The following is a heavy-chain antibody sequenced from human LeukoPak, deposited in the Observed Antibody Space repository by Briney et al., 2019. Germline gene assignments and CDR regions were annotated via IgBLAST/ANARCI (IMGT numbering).Heavy chain of an antibody. CDR3: ARGNWTLYAFDI. CDR2: INPSSGGT. CDR1: GYTFTGYY. Sequence: ASVKVSCKASGYTFTGYYMHWVRQAPGQGLEWMGWINPSSGGTNYAQKFQGRVTMTRDTSISTAYMELSRLRSDDTAVYYCARGNWTLYAFDIWGQGTMVTVSS. D-gene: IGHD1-1*01. V-gene: IGHV1-2*02. J-gene: IGHJ3*02.